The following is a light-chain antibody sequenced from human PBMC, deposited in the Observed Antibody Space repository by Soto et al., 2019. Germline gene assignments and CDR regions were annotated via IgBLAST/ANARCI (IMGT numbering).Light chain of an antibody. V-gene: IGKV4-1*01. Sequence: DIVMTQSPDSLAVSLGEGATINCKSSQSVLYSSNNKNYLAWYQQKPGQPPKLLIYWASTRESGVPDRFSGSGSGTDFTLTISSLQAADVAVYYWQQYYTTPRTFGQGTKVEIK. CDR1: QSVLYSSNNKNY. J-gene: IGKJ1*01. CDR2: WAS. CDR3: QQYYTTPRT.